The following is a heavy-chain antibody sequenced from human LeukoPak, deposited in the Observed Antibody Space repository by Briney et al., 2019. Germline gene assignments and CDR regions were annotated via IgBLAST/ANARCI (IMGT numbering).Heavy chain of an antibody. CDR1: GGSISSYY. V-gene: IGHV4-59*08. D-gene: IGHD3-22*01. J-gene: IGHJ4*02. CDR3: ASYNYYDSSGSDY. Sequence: PSETLSLTCTVSGGSISSYYWSWIRQPPGKGLEWIGYIYYSGSTNYNPSLKSRVTISVDTSKNQFSLKLSSVTAADTAVYYCASYNYYDSSGSDYWGQGTLVTVSS. CDR2: IYYSGST.